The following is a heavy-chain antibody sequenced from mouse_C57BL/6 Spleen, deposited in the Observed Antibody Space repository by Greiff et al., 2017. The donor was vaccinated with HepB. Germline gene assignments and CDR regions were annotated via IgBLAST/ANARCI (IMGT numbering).Heavy chain of an antibody. CDR2: IHPNSGST. V-gene: IGHV1-64*01. CDR1: GYTFTSYW. D-gene: IGHD1-1*01. Sequence: VKLMESGAELVKPGASVKLSCKASGYTFTSYWMHWVKQRPGQGLEWIGMIHPNSGSTNYNEKFKSKATLTVDKSSSTAYMQLSSLTSEDSAVYYCARSVPYYGSSPWYFDVWGTGTTVTVSS. CDR3: ARSVPYYGSSPWYFDV. J-gene: IGHJ1*03.